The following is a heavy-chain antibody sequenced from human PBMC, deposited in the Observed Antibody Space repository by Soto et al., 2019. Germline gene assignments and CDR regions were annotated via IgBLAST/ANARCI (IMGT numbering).Heavy chain of an antibody. J-gene: IGHJ6*02. CDR1: GGSFSGYY. D-gene: IGHD3-3*01. V-gene: IGHV4-34*01. CDR2: INHSGST. CDR3: ARVKAYYDFWSGSPPHYYYYGMDV. Sequence: PSETLSLTCAVYGGSFSGYYWSWIRQPPGKGLEWIGEINHSGSTNYNPSLKSRVTISVDTSKNQFSLKLSSVTAADTAVYYCARVKAYYDFWSGSPPHYYYYGMDVWGQGTTVTVSS.